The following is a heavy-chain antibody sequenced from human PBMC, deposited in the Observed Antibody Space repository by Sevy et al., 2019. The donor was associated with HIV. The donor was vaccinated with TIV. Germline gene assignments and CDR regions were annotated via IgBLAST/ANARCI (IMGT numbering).Heavy chain of an antibody. D-gene: IGHD2-21*01. CDR2: ISSSSSYI. CDR1: GFTFSSYS. CDR3: ARGAYTISDDFDY. J-gene: IGHJ4*02. V-gene: IGHV3-21*01. Sequence: GVSLRLSCAASGFTFSSYSMNWVRQAPGKGLEWVSSISSSSSYIYYADSVKGRFTISRDNAKNSLYLQMNSLRAEDTAVYYCARGAYTISDDFDYWGQGTLVTVSS.